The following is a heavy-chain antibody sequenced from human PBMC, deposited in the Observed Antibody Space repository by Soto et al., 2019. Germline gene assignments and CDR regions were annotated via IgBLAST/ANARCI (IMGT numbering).Heavy chain of an antibody. CDR3: ANRDTSMVTRYYYGMDV. CDR1: VFAVSSYD. J-gene: IGHJ6*02. D-gene: IGHD5-18*01. Sequence: GSLRLSCAASVFAVSSYDMSWVRQAPGKGLEWVSAISGSGDRTYYADSVRGRFTISRDNSKNTLYLQMNSLRAEDTAVYFCANRDTSMVTRYYYGMDVWGQGTTVTVSS. CDR2: ISGSGDRT. V-gene: IGHV3-23*01.